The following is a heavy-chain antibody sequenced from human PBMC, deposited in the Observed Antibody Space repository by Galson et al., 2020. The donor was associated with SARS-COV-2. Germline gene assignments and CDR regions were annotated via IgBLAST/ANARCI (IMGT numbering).Heavy chain of an antibody. CDR1: GFTFSSYG. V-gene: IGHV3-30*18. CDR3: AKELSPLYGRDV. J-gene: IGHJ6*02. CDR2: ISYDGSNK. Sequence: GESLKISCAASGFTFSSYGMHWVRQAPGKGLEWVAVISYDGSNKYYADSVKGRFTISRDNSKNTLYLQMNSLRAEDTAVYYCAKELSPLYGRDVWGQGTTVAVSS.